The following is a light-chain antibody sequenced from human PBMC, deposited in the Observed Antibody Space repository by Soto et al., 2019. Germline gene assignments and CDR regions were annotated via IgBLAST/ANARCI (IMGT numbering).Light chain of an antibody. Sequence: EIVLTQSPATLSLSPGVRATLSCRASQSVSSYLAWYQQKPGQAPRLLIYDASNRATGIPARFSGSGSGTAFTLTISSLEPEDFAVYYCQQRSNWPSITFGQGTRLEIK. V-gene: IGKV3-11*01. CDR1: QSVSSY. CDR2: DAS. CDR3: QQRSNWPSIT. J-gene: IGKJ5*01.